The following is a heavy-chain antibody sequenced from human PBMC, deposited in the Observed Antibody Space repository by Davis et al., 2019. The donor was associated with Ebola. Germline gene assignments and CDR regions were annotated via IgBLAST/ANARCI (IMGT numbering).Heavy chain of an antibody. CDR1: GFTFSDYY. V-gene: IGHV4-34*08. J-gene: IGHJ6*02. CDR3: AGRIVVVPAADNYGMDV. CDR2: INHSGST. D-gene: IGHD2-2*01. Sequence: ESLKISCAASGFTFSDYYMSWIRQPPGKGLEWIGEINHSGSTNYNPSLKSRVTMSEDTSKNQFSLKLSSVTAADTAVYYCAGRIVVVPAADNYGMDVWGQGTTVTVSS.